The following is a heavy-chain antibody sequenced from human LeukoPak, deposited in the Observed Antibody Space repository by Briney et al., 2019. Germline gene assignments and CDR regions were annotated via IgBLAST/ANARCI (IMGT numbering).Heavy chain of an antibody. D-gene: IGHD3-22*01. CDR1: GFTFSSYA. J-gene: IGHJ4*02. CDR3: ARDLRVVITGSFDS. Sequence: PGGSLRLSCAASGFTFSSYAMSWVRQAPGKAPEWVSGISGSGGSTYSADSVKGRFTISRDNSKNTLYLQMNTLRAEDTALYYCARDLRVVITGSFDSWGQGTLVTVSS. CDR2: ISGSGGST. V-gene: IGHV3-23*01.